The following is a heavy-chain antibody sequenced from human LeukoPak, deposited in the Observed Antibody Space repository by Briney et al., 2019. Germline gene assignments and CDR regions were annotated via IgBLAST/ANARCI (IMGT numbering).Heavy chain of an antibody. CDR1: GFSFSDAW. Sequence: PGGSLRLSCAASGFSFSDAWMSWVRQIPGKGLEWVGRIESKTDGGTTDYAAPVKGRFTISRDDSTSTLYLQMNSLKSEDTAVYYCARVGSCRVPAAFDCGGAFDIWGQGTMVTVSS. J-gene: IGHJ3*02. D-gene: IGHD2-2*01. CDR3: ARVGSCRVPAAFDCGGAFDI. V-gene: IGHV3-15*04. CDR2: IESKTDGGTT.